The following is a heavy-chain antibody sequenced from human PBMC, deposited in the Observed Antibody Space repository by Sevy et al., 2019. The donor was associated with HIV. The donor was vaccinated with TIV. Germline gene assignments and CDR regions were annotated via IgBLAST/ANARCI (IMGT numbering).Heavy chain of an antibody. V-gene: IGHV4-30-2*01. J-gene: IGHJ3*01. CDR2: IFHSGNT. Sequence: SETLSLTCAVSGGTISSGSYSWNGIRQPPGKGLEWIGYIFHSGNTYYNPSLKSRVTISVDRSKNQFSLKMTSVTAADTAVYYCARDGGTVTSPGVFDVWGQGTMVTVSS. CDR3: ARDGGTVTSPGVFDV. CDR1: GGTISSGSYS. D-gene: IGHD4-17*01.